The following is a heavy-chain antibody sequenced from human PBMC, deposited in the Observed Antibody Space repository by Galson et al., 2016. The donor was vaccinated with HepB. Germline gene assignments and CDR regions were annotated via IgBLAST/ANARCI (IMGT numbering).Heavy chain of an antibody. J-gene: IGHJ3*02. CDR3: ARGRPYYDDIGGDAFDI. Sequence: SGYTFITYYLHWVRQAPGQGLEWMGVINPRGGNTKYAQKFQGRVTMTSDTSTSTFYMDVSSLRPEDTAVFFCARGRPYYDDIGGDAFDIWGQGTTVTVSS. CDR2: INPRGGNT. D-gene: IGHD3-22*01. CDR1: GYTFITYY. V-gene: IGHV1-46*01.